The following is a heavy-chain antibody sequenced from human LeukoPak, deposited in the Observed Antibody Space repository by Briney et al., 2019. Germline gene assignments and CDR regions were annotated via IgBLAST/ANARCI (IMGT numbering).Heavy chain of an antibody. V-gene: IGHV1-2*02. Sequence: ASVKLSCKASAYTFTGYYMHWVRQAPGQGLEWMGWINPNSGGTNYAQKFQGRVTMTRDTSISTAYMELSRLRSDETAVYNCARLYSSSSGGNWGQGTLVTVSS. J-gene: IGHJ4*02. CDR1: AYTFTGYY. D-gene: IGHD6-13*01. CDR3: ARLYSSSSGGN. CDR2: INPNSGGT.